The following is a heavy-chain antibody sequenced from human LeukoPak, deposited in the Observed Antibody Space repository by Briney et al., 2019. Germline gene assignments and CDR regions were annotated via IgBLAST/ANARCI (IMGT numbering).Heavy chain of an antibody. D-gene: IGHD6-6*01. CDR3: AKPLEYSTSNYYYMDV. J-gene: IGHJ6*03. Sequence: GGSLRLSCAASGFTFSSYAMSWVRQAPGKGLEWVSALSGGGDSTYYADSVKGRFTISRDNSRSTLYLQINSLRAEDTAVYYCAKPLEYSTSNYYYMDVRGKGTTVAVSS. CDR1: GFTFSSYA. V-gene: IGHV3-23*01. CDR2: LSGGGDST.